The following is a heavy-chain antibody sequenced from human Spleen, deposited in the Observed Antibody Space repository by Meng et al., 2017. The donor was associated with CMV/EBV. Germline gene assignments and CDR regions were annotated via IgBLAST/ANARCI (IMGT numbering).Heavy chain of an antibody. CDR1: GGSISSSSYY. J-gene: IGHJ6*02. Sequence: SETLSLTCTVSGGSISSSSYYWGWIRQPPGKGLEWIGSIYYSGSTYYNPSLKSRVTISVDTSKNQFSLKLSSVTAADTAVYYCARGLYDLWSGSIFVYYAMDVWGQGTTVTVSS. D-gene: IGHD3-3*01. CDR3: ARGLYDLWSGSIFVYYAMDV. V-gene: IGHV4-39*07. CDR2: IYYSGST.